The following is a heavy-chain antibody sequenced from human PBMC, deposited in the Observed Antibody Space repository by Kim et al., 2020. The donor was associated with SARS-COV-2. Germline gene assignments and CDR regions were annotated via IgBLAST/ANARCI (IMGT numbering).Heavy chain of an antibody. J-gene: IGHJ4*02. D-gene: IGHD5-18*01. CDR1: RGSISSSGYY. Sequence: SETLSLTCTVSRGSISSSGYYWGWIRQPPGKGLEWIGSLYYSGSAYYNPSLKSRVTISVDTSKNQFSLKLTSVTAADTAVYYCAGHKRADTALVLIAYFYYWGQGTLVTVSS. CDR2: LYYSGSA. V-gene: IGHV4-39*01. CDR3: AGHKRADTALVLIAYFYY.